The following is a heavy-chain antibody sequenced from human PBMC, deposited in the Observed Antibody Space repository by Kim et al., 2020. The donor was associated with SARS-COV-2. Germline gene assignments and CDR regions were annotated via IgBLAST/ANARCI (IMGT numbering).Heavy chain of an antibody. Sequence: NYAQKFQGRVTITADKSTSTAYMELSSLRSEDTAVYYCARGRVVVTGWDYWGQGTLVTVSS. D-gene: IGHD3-22*01. V-gene: IGHV1-69*04. CDR3: ARGRVVVTGWDY. J-gene: IGHJ4*02.